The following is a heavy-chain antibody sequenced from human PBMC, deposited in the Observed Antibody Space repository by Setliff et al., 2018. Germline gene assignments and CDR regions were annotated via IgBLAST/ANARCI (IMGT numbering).Heavy chain of an antibody. Sequence: ASVKVSCKASGGTFSRYAISWVRQAPGQGLEWMGGIIPILGIANYAQKFQGRVTITADESTSTGRCVFSLDTSVSSAYLQIFSLKSEDTAVYYCVRGTVIAYGMDVWGQGTTVTVSS. CDR1: GGTFSRYA. V-gene: IGHV1-69*10. D-gene: IGHD2-21*01. J-gene: IGHJ6*02. CDR2: IIPILGIA. CDR3: FSLKSEDTAVYYCVRGTVIAYGMDV.